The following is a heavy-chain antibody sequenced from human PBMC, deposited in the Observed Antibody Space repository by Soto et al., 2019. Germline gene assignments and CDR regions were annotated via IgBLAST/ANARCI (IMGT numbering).Heavy chain of an antibody. CDR1: GGTFSSYT. Sequence: QVQLVQSGAEVKKPGSSVKVSCKASGGTFSSYTISWVRQAPGQGLEWMGRIIPILGIANYAQKFQGRVTITADKSTSTAYMELSSLRSEDTAVYYCARAPYSGSHHLDYWGQGTLVTVSS. V-gene: IGHV1-69*02. J-gene: IGHJ4*02. D-gene: IGHD1-26*01. CDR2: IIPILGIA. CDR3: ARAPYSGSHHLDY.